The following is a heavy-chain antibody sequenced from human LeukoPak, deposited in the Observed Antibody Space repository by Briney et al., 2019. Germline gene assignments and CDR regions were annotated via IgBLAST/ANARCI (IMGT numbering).Heavy chain of an antibody. V-gene: IGHV3-9*01. CDR3: AKATRVPYSSSWYLGFDY. Sequence: PGRSLRLSCAASGFTFDDYAIHWVRQAPGRGLEWVSGISWNNKTIGYADSVKGRFTLSRGNAKNSLYLQMISLRTEDTALYYCAKATRVPYSSSWYLGFDYWGQGTLVTVSS. CDR1: GFTFDDYA. D-gene: IGHD6-13*01. CDR2: ISWNNKTI. J-gene: IGHJ4*02.